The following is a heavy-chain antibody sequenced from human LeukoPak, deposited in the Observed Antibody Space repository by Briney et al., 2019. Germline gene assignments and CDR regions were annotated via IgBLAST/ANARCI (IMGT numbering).Heavy chain of an antibody. CDR3: AREHKQWLVRDWFDP. CDR2: IWFDGSVK. V-gene: IGHV3-33*08. D-gene: IGHD6-19*01. CDR1: GFTFNTFG. Sequence: PGGSLRLSCAASGFTFNTFGMHWVRQAPGQGLEWVAAIWFDGSVKHYSDAVKGRFTISRDNSKNTLYLQMNSLRAEDTAVYYCAREHKQWLVRDWFDPWGQGTLVTVSS. J-gene: IGHJ5*02.